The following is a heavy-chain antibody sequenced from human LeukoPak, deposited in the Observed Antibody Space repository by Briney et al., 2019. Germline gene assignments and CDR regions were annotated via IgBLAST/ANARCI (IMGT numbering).Heavy chain of an antibody. D-gene: IGHD7-27*01. CDR1: GGSISSYY. V-gene: IGHV4-4*07. CDR2: IYTSGST. Sequence: SETLSLTCTVSGGSISSYYWSWIRQPAGKGLEWIGRIYTSGSTNYNPSLKSRVTMSVDTSKNQFSLKLSSVTAADTAVYYCARDGYLTGDLVYYYYMDVWGKGTTVTASS. J-gene: IGHJ6*03. CDR3: ARDGYLTGDLVYYYYMDV.